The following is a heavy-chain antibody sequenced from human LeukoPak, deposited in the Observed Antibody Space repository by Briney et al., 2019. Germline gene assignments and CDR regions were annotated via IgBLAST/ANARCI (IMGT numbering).Heavy chain of an antibody. CDR1: GFTFSSYA. V-gene: IGHV3-30*04. CDR3: ARGDGDLSLDY. CDR2: ISYDGSNK. J-gene: IGHJ4*02. Sequence: GGSLRLSCAASGFTFSSYAMHWVRQASGKGLEWVAVISYDGSNKYYADSVKGRFTISRDNSKNTLYLQMNSLRAEDTAVYYCARGDGDLSLDYWGQGTLVTVSS. D-gene: IGHD4-17*01.